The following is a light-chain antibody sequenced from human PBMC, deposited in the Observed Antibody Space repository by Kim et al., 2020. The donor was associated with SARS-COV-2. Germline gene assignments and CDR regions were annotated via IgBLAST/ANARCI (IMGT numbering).Light chain of an antibody. J-gene: IGKJ1*01. CDR2: LGS. CDR3: MQALQTPWT. CDR1: QSLLHGNGYNY. V-gene: IGKV2-28*01. Sequence: DIVMTQSPLSLPVIPGEPASISCRSSQSLLHGNGYNYLDWYLQKPGQSPQLLIYLGSNRASGVPDRFSGSASGTDFTLKISRVEAEDVGIYYCMQALQTPWTFGQGTKVEIK.